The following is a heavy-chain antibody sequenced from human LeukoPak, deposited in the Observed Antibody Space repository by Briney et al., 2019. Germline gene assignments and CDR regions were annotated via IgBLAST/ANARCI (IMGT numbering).Heavy chain of an antibody. CDR1: GFTFSTAW. CDR2: IRSKSDGGTT. CDR3: TTLIAVFGVVGRILDH. Sequence: GGSLRLSCAPSGFTFSTAWMTWVRQAPGKGLEWVGRIRSKSDGGTTDYAAAVKGRFTISRDDSKNTLYLEMNSLKTEDTAVYYCTTLIAVFGVVGRILDHWGQGTLVTVSA. J-gene: IGHJ4*02. V-gene: IGHV3-15*05. D-gene: IGHD3-3*01.